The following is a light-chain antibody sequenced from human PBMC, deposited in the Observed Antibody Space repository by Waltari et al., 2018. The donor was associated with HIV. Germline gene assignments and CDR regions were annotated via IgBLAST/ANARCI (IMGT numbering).Light chain of an antibody. CDR1: TSDLGNYHL. Sequence: QSALTQPASLSGSPGQSIVISCTGNTSDLGNYHLVSWYQHHPGKVPHLMVYDVTNRPSGFASRLSASKSANTASLRFSGLQAGEEGTYYCSSHACGHTWVFGGGTKLTVL. V-gene: IGLV2-23*02. CDR2: DVT. CDR3: SSHACGHTWV. J-gene: IGLJ3*02.